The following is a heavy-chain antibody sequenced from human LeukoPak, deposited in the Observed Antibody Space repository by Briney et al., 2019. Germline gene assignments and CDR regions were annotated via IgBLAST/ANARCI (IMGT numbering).Heavy chain of an antibody. CDR3: AREQLVGTYYFDY. J-gene: IGHJ4*02. V-gene: IGHV1-46*01. D-gene: IGHD6-6*01. CDR2: LSPSGGST. Sequence: ASVKLSCKASGYTFTNYYIHWVRQAPGQGLEWMGILSPSGGSTSYAQKFQGRVTMTRDTSTNTVNMELSSLRSDDTAVYYCAREQLVGTYYFDYWGQGALVTVSS. CDR1: GYTFTNYY.